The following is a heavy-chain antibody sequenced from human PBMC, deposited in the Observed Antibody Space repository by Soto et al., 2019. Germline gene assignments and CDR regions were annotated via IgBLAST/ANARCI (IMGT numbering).Heavy chain of an antibody. CDR1: GFSLTTRAVA. J-gene: IGHJ4*02. Sequence: SGPTLVNPTPTLTLTCTFSGFSLTTRAVAVGWIRQPPGEALEWLAIVYGTDEKFYNPSLKSRLTITKDNSEKQVVLTLTDMDPVDTGTYFCVRRYDPYYFDYWGQGILVTVSS. CDR3: VRRYDPYYFDY. V-gene: IGHV2-5*04. D-gene: IGHD1-1*01. CDR2: VYGTDEK.